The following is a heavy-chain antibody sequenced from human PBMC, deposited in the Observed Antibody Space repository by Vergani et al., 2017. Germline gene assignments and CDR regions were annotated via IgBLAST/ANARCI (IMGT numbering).Heavy chain of an antibody. CDR2: IYYSGST. CDR3: ARERGGGFDP. CDR1: GGPISSYY. J-gene: IGHJ5*02. D-gene: IGHD3-10*01. V-gene: IGHV4-59*01. Sequence: QVRLQESGPGLVKPSETLSLTCSVSGGPISSYYWSWIRQPPGKGLEWIGYIYYSGSTNYNPSLKRRVTISVDTSKNQFSLKLSSVTAADTALYYCARERGGGFDPWGQRTLVTVSS.